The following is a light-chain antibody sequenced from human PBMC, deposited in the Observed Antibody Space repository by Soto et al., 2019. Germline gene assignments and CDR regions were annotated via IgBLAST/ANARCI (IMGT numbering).Light chain of an antibody. V-gene: IGLV2-11*01. CDR3: CSYAGSYPHV. J-gene: IGLJ1*01. Sequence: QSALTQSRSVSGSPGQSVTISCTGTSSDVGGYNFVSWFQQYPGKAPKLIIYDVTKRPSGVPDRFSGSKSDNTASLTISGLQTDDEADYYCCSYAGSYPHVFGTGTKVTVL. CDR1: SSDVGGYNF. CDR2: DVT.